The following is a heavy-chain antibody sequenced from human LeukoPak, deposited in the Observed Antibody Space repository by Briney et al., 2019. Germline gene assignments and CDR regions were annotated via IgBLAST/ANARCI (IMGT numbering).Heavy chain of an antibody. Sequence: PGGSLRLSCAASGFTFSSYGMHWVRQAPGKGLEWVAVISYDGSNKYYADSVKGRFTISRDNSKNTLYLQMNSLRAEDTAVYYCAKDALGYCSSTSCYTGFDYWGQGTLVTVSS. J-gene: IGHJ4*02. CDR2: ISYDGSNK. CDR1: GFTFSSYG. CDR3: AKDALGYCSSTSCYTGFDY. V-gene: IGHV3-30*18. D-gene: IGHD2-2*02.